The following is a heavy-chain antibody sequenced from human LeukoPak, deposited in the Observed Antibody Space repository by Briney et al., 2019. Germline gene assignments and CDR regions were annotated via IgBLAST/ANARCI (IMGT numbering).Heavy chain of an antibody. CDR3: ARDPSWKSPHFDY. CDR1: GFTFRSYA. Sequence: PGGSLRLSCAASGFTFRSYAMHWVRQAPGKGLEYVSAISSNGGSTYYANSVKGRFTISRDNSKNTLYLQMGSLRAEDMAVYYCARDPSWKSPHFDYWGQGTLVTVSS. J-gene: IGHJ4*02. V-gene: IGHV3-64*01. D-gene: IGHD2-2*01. CDR2: ISSNGGST.